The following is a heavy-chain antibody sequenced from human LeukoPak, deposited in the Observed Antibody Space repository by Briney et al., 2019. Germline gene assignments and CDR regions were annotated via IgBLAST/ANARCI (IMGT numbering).Heavy chain of an antibody. J-gene: IGHJ3*02. CDR1: GFTFSSYG. D-gene: IGHD4-17*01. CDR2: IRYDGSNK. V-gene: IGHV3-30*02. CDR3: AKDLDYGDCRPDRYDAFDI. Sequence: GGSLRLSCAASGFTFSSYGMHWVRQAPGKGLEWVAFIRYDGSNKYYADYVKGRFTIARDNSKNTLYLQMNSLRAEDTAVYYCAKDLDYGDCRPDRYDAFDIWGQGTMVTVSS.